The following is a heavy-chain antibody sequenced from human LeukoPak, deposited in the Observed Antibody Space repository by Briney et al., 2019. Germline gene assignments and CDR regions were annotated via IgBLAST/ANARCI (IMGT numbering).Heavy chain of an antibody. Sequence: SETLSLTCTVSGGSISSYYWSWIRQPPRKGLEWIGYIYYSGSTNYNPSLKSRVTISVDTSKNQFSLKLSSVTAADTAVYYCASTIGYYYYGMDVWGQGTTVTVSS. D-gene: IGHD2/OR15-2a*01. CDR2: IYYSGST. V-gene: IGHV4-59*01. J-gene: IGHJ6*02. CDR3: ASTIGYYYYGMDV. CDR1: GGSISSYY.